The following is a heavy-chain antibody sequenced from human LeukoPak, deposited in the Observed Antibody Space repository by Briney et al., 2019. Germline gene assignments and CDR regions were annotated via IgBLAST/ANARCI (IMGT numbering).Heavy chain of an antibody. J-gene: IGHJ6*03. Sequence: PGGSLRLSCAGSGFTFSNYAMSWIRQAPGKGLEWLSYISGSSTMFYADSVKGRFTISRDNTKNALFLQVNSLRAEDTAVYYCARTLRVREILITGYYYYMDVWGKGTTVTVSS. V-gene: IGHV3-11*01. CDR3: ARTLRVREILITGYYYYMDV. D-gene: IGHD3-10*01. CDR2: ISGSSTM. CDR1: GFTFSNYA.